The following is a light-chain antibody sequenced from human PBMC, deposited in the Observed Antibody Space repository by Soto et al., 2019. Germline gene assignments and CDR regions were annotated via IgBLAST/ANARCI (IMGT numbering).Light chain of an antibody. Sequence: DSQMTQFPSTLSASVGDRVTITYRASQSISPWLAWYQQKPGKAPKILISKASTLQSGVPPRFSGSGSGTEFTLTISSLQPDHFATYYCQQYERYPMTFGGGTKVEIK. V-gene: IGKV1-5*03. J-gene: IGKJ4*01. CDR3: QQYERYPMT. CDR2: KAS. CDR1: QSISPW.